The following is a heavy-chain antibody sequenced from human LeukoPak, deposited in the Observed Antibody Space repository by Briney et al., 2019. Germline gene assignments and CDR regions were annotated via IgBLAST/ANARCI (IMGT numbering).Heavy chain of an antibody. CDR3: ARLREGGSYFDY. V-gene: IGHV4-59*01. CDR2: IYYSGNT. Sequence: PSETLSLTCTVSGGSISPYYWSWIRQPPGKGLEWLGYIYYSGNTDYNPSLKSRVAISVDTSKNQFSLKLSSVTAADTAVYYCARLREGGSYFDYWGQGTLVTVSS. J-gene: IGHJ4*02. CDR1: GGSISPYY. D-gene: IGHD1-26*01.